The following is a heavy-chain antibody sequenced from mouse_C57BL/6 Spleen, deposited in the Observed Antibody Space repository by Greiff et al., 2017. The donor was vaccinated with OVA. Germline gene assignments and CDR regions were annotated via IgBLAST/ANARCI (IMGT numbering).Heavy chain of an antibody. CDR1: GYSITSGYY. Sequence: EVKLQESGPGLVKPSQSLSLTCSVTGYSITSGYYWNWIRQFPGNKLEWMGYISYDGSNNYNPSLKNRISITRDTSKIQFFLKLNSVTTEDTATYYCARGLRPPWFAYWGQGTLVTVSA. J-gene: IGHJ3*01. CDR3: ARGLRPPWFAY. D-gene: IGHD3-2*02. CDR2: ISYDGSN. V-gene: IGHV3-6*01.